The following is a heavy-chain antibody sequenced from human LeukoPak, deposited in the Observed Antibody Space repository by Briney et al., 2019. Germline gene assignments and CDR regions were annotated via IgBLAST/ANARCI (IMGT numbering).Heavy chain of an antibody. CDR2: INGSGDRT. Sequence: ETLSLTCTVSGGSISSYYWSWVRQAPGKGLEWVSSINGSGDRTYYADSVKGRFTISRDNSKNTLYLQMNSLRAEDTAVYYCAKPARTDYADYWGQGTLVTVSS. J-gene: IGHJ4*02. CDR3: AKPARTDYADY. CDR1: GGSISSYY. V-gene: IGHV3-23*01. D-gene: IGHD1-14*01.